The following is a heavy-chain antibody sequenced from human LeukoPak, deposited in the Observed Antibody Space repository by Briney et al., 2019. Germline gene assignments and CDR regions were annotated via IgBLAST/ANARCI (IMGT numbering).Heavy chain of an antibody. CDR3: ARDPDY. Sequence: PGGSLRLSCSASGFTFSSFAMHWVRQAPGKGLEYVAAISRNGGSTYYADSVKGRFTISRDNSKSTLYLQMSSLRAEDTAVYYCARDPDYWGQGTLVTVSS. CDR1: GFTFSSFA. CDR2: ISRNGGST. D-gene: IGHD1-14*01. V-gene: IGHV3-64D*09. J-gene: IGHJ4*02.